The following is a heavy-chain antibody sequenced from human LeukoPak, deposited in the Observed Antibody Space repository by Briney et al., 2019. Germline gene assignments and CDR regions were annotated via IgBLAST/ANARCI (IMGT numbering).Heavy chain of an antibody. V-gene: IGHV3-11*05. CDR1: GLSLSDKY. J-gene: IGHJ4*02. Sequence: GGSLRLSCEASGLSLSDKYMSWIRQAPGKGLEGVSYINPSGTYKNADSVKGRFTVSRDNAKNSLYLQMNSLRAEDTAVYYCARATGQGNGAHFDYWGQGTLVTVSS. D-gene: IGHD1-1*01. CDR2: INPSGTYK. CDR3: ARATGQGNGAHFDY.